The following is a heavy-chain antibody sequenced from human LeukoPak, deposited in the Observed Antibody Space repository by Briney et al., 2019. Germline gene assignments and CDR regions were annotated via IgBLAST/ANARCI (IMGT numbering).Heavy chain of an antibody. Sequence: SETLSLTCTVSGGSISSYYWSWIRQPPGKGLEWIGDIYYSGSTTYNPSLKSRVNITVDTSRTQYSLKLSSLTAADTAVYYCARVLYYYDSSGYYSSYYYYYYMDVWGKGTTVTISS. CDR3: ARVLYYYDSSGYYSSYYYYYYMDV. V-gene: IGHV4-59*01. CDR2: IYYSGST. D-gene: IGHD3-22*01. J-gene: IGHJ6*03. CDR1: GGSISSYY.